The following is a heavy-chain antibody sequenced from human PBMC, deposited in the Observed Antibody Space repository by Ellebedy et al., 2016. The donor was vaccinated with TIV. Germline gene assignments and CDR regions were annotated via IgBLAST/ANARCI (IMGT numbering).Heavy chain of an antibody. CDR3: ARARGCSGGRCHNFDY. J-gene: IGHJ4*02. CDR1: GFTFSSYD. V-gene: IGHV3-13*01. D-gene: IGHD2-15*01. CDR2: IGTAGDT. Sequence: GESLKISCAASGFTFSSYDMHWVRQPTGKGLEWVSAIGTAGDTYYPGSVKGRFTISRDNAKNSLYLQMNSLRAGDTAVYYCARARGCSGGRCHNFDYWGQGTLVTVSS.